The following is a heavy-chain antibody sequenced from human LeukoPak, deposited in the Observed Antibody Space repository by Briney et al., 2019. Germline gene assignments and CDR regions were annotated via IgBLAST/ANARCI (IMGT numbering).Heavy chain of an antibody. J-gene: IGHJ4*02. CDR1: GGSISSSSYY. CDR3: ARDTSQNGYPFDY. V-gene: IGHV4-39*07. Sequence: PSETLSLTCTVSGGSISSSSYYWGWIRQPPGKGLEWIGSIYYSGSTYYNPSLKSRVTISVDTSKNQFSLKLSSVTAADTAVYYCARDTSQNGYPFDYWGQGTLVTVSS. CDR2: IYYSGST. D-gene: IGHD3-22*01.